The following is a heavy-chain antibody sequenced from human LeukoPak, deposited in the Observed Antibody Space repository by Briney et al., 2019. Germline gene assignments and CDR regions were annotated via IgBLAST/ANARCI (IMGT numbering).Heavy chain of an antibody. J-gene: IGHJ5*02. D-gene: IGHD2-15*01. V-gene: IGHV3-74*01. CDR2: INSDGSST. Sequence: GGSLRLSCAASGFTFSSYWMHWVRQAPGKGLEWVSRINSDGSSTNYADSVKGRFTISRDNAKNTLYLQMNSLRAEDTAVYYCARDAPLCSGGSCYMSSWGQGTLVTVSS. CDR3: ARDAPLCSGGSCYMSS. CDR1: GFTFSSYW.